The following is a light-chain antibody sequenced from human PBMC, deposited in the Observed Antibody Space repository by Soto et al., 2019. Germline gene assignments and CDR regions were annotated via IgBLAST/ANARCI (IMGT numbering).Light chain of an antibody. J-gene: IGKJ1*01. V-gene: IGKV3-15*01. Sequence: IVLTQSPATLSVSPGERAALSCRASQSISSTVAWYQQKPGQAPRILIYGSSTRATAIPARFSGSGSGKEFTLTISSLQSEDFAVYYCQQYNDWPTTVGQGTKVEIK. CDR1: QSISST. CDR3: QQYNDWPTT. CDR2: GSS.